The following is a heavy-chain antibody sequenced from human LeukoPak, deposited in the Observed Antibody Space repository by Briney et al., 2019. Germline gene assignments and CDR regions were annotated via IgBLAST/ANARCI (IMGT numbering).Heavy chain of an antibody. CDR3: ARGLSTPEYDSSGYSDY. J-gene: IGHJ4*02. V-gene: IGHV4-34*01. D-gene: IGHD3-22*01. CDR2: INHSGST. CDR1: GGSFCGFY. Sequence: SETLSLTCAVYGGSFCGFYWSWIRQPPGKGLEWIGEINHSGSTNYNPSLKSRVTISVDTSKNQFSLKLSSVTAADTAVYYCARGLSTPEYDSSGYSDYWGQGTLVTVSS.